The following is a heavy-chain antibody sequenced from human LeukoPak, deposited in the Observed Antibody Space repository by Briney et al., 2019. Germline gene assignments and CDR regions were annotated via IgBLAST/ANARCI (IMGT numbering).Heavy chain of an antibody. V-gene: IGHV1-2*06. Sequence: ASVKVSCKASGYTFTGYYIHWVRQAPGQGPEWMGRVNPNSGGTNYAQQFQGRVTMTRDTSISTAYVELNRLRSDDTAVYYCAREENYFYMDVWGKGTTVTVSS. CDR3: AREENYFYMDV. J-gene: IGHJ6*03. CDR1: GYTFTGYY. CDR2: VNPNSGGT.